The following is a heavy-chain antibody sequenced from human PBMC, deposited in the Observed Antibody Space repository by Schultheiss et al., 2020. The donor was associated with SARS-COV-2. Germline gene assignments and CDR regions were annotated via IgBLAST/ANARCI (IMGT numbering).Heavy chain of an antibody. V-gene: IGHV3-23*01. CDR2: ISGSGGST. J-gene: IGHJ4*02. Sequence: GGSLRLSCAASGFTFSSYAMSWVRQAPGKGLEWVSAISGSGGSTYYADSVKGRFTISRENSKNTLYLQMNSLSAEDTAVYDSAKRGKAEHCSSTSCYTGNKFDYWGQGSLVTGSS. CDR3: AKRGKAEHCSSTSCYTGNKFDY. D-gene: IGHD2-2*02. CDR1: GFTFSSYA.